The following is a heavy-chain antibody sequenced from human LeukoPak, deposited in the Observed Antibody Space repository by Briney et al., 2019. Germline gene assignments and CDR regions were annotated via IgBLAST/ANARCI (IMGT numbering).Heavy chain of an antibody. V-gene: IGHV4-34*01. J-gene: IGHJ4*02. D-gene: IGHD3-10*01. CDR1: GGSFSGYY. CDR3: AVTMVRGVIKGGVFDY. CDR2: INHSGST. Sequence: SETLSLTCAVYGGSFSGYYWSWIRQPPGKGLEWIGEINHSGSTNYNPSLKSRVTISVGTSKNQFSLKLSSVTAADTAVYYCAVTMVRGVIKGGVFDYWGQGTLVTVSS.